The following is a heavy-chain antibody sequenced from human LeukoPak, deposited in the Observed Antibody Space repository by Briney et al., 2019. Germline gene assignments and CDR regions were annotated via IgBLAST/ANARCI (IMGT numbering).Heavy chain of an antibody. V-gene: IGHV1-2*02. CDR1: GYTFTGYY. CDR2: INPNSGGT. D-gene: IGHD2-21*02. Sequence: ASVKVSCKASGYTFTGYYMHWVRQAPGQGLEWMGWINPNSGGTNYAQKFQGRVTMTRDTSISTAYMELSRLRSDDTAVYYCASDCGGGCYPTPTDYWGQGTLVTVSS. CDR3: ASDCGGGCYPTPTDY. J-gene: IGHJ4*02.